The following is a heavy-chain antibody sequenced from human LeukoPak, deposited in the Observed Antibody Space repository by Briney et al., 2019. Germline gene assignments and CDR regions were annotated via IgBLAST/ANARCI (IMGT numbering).Heavy chain of an antibody. CDR1: GYTFTGYY. Sequence: ASVKVACKXSGYTFTGYYMHWVRQAPGQGLEWMGWINPNSGGTNYSQKFQGRVTMTRDTSISTDSMELDSLISDDPAVYYCERVGELRFLELLNRDPWTYYYYMDVWGKGTTVTVSS. V-gene: IGHV1-2*02. D-gene: IGHD3-3*01. CDR2: INPNSGGT. CDR3: ERVGELRFLELLNRDPWTYYYYMDV. J-gene: IGHJ6*03.